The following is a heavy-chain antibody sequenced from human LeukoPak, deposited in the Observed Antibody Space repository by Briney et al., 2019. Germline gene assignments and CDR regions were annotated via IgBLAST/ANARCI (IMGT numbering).Heavy chain of an antibody. CDR2: ISYGGSSK. D-gene: IGHD2-21*02. V-gene: IGHV3-30*18. J-gene: IGHJ4*02. CDR1: GFTFGNYG. Sequence: PGRSLRLSCAASGFTFGNYGMHSVRQAPGKGLEWVAVISYGGSSKYYADSVKGRFTISRDNSRNTLYLQMNSVRAEDTAVYYCAKVEVAYCGGDCYSLVDYWGQGTLVTVSS. CDR3: AKVEVAYCGGDCYSLVDY.